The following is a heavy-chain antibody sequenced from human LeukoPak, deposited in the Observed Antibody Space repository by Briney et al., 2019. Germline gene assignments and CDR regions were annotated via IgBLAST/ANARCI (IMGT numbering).Heavy chain of an antibody. Sequence: PSETLSLTCTVSGGSISSGGYYWSWIRQHPGKGLEWIGYIYYSGSTYYNPSFKSRVTISVDTSKNQFSLKLSSVTAADTAVYYCARLHYGDYGSYFQHWGQGTLVTVSS. D-gene: IGHD4-17*01. CDR1: GGSISSGGYY. V-gene: IGHV4-31*03. CDR3: ARLHYGDYGSYFQH. J-gene: IGHJ1*01. CDR2: IYYSGST.